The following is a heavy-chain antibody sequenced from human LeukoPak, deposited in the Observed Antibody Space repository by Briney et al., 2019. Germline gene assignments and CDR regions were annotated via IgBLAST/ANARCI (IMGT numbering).Heavy chain of an antibody. CDR1: GFTFSNYW. J-gene: IGHJ4*02. D-gene: IGHD6-19*01. Sequence: GGSLRLSCAASGFTFSNYWMTWVRQAPGKGLECVADIKQDGSEKYYVDSVKGRFTISRDNAKNSLFLQMSSLRAEDTAVYYCVRDPHPYFSYSSGWWVYWGQGTLVTVSS. V-gene: IGHV3-7*01. CDR3: VRDPHPYFSYSSGWWVY. CDR2: IKQDGSEK.